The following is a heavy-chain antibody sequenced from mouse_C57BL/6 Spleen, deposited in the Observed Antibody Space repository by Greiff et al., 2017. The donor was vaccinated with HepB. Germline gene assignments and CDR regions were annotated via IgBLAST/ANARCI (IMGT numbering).Heavy chain of an antibody. V-gene: IGHV5-16*01. D-gene: IGHD4-1*01. CDR1: GFTFSDYY. CDR2: INYDGSST. Sequence: DVKLVESEGGLVQPGSSMKLSCTASGFTFSDYYMAWVRQVPEKGLEWVANINYDGSSTYYLDSLKSRFIISRDNAKNILYLQMSSLKSEDTATYYCARENWDRYYFDYWGQGTTLTVSS. CDR3: ARENWDRYYFDY. J-gene: IGHJ2*01.